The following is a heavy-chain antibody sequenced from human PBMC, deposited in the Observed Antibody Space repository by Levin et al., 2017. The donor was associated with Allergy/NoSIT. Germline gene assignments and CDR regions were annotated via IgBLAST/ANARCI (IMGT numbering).Heavy chain of an antibody. CDR2: ISSSSATI. Sequence: GGSLRLSCAATGFTFSTYNMNWVRQAPGKGLEWVSFISSSSATIYYADSVKGRFTISRDNAKNSLFLQMNSLRAEDTAVYYCARDQDSMNTVTNDVFVIDRQGTEVTVCS. J-gene: IGHJ3*02. CDR1: GFTFSTYN. V-gene: IGHV3-48*04. CDR3: ARDQDSMNTVTNDVFVI. D-gene: IGHD4-17*01.